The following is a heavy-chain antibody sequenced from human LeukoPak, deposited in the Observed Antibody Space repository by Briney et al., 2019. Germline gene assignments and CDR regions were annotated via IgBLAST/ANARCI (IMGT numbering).Heavy chain of an antibody. V-gene: IGHV3-64*01. CDR2: ISSNGGST. CDR1: GFTFSSYA. J-gene: IGHJ4*02. Sequence: PGGSLRLSCAASGFTFSSYAMHWVRQAPGKGLEYVSAISSNGGSTYYANSVKGRFTISRDNSKNTLYLQMGSLRAEDMAVYYCATTRLGLSGTYWGQGTLVTVSS. CDR3: ATTRLGLSGTY. D-gene: IGHD1-1*01.